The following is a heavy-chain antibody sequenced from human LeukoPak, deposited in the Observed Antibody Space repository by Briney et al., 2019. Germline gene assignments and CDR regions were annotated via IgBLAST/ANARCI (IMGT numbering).Heavy chain of an antibody. CDR3: AKLSGDLGYCSSTSCYVYYYYYMDV. J-gene: IGHJ6*03. CDR1: GFTFSSYG. V-gene: IGHV3-30*02. D-gene: IGHD2-2*01. CDR2: IRYDGSNK. Sequence: PGGSLRLSCAASGFTFSSYGMHWVRQAPGKGLEWVAFIRYDGSNKYYADSVKGRFTISRDNSKNTLYLQMNSLRAEDTAVYYCAKLSGDLGYCSSTSCYVYYYYYMDVWGKGTTVTVSS.